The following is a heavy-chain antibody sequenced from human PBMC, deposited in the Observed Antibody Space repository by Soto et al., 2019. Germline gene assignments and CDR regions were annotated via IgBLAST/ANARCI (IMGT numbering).Heavy chain of an antibody. CDR1: SYSISSGFF. Sequence: SETLSLTCVVSSYSISSGFFWAWIRQPPGKGLEWVGSIYHTGDTHYNPSLRSQVSMSVDTSKNHFSLRLTYLTAADTAVYFCARDTNSLDLWGQGILVTVSS. J-gene: IGHJ5*02. CDR2: IYHTGDT. D-gene: IGHD2-8*01. CDR3: ARDTNSLDL. V-gene: IGHV4-38-2*02.